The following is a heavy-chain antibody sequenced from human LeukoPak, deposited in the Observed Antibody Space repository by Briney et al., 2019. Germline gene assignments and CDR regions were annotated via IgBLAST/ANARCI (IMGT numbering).Heavy chain of an antibody. D-gene: IGHD1-26*01. V-gene: IGHV3-30*18. CDR2: ISYDGSNK. CDR3: AKDLSSIVGATTVFDY. J-gene: IGHJ4*02. Sequence: GGSLRLSCAASGFTFSSYGMHWVRQAPGKGLEWVAVISYDGSNKYYADSVKGRFTISRDNSKNTLYLQMNSLRAEDTAVYYCAKDLSSIVGATTVFDYWGQGTLVTVSS. CDR1: GFTFSSYG.